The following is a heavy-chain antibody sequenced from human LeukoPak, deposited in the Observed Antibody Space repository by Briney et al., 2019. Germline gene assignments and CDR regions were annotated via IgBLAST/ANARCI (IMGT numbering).Heavy chain of an antibody. CDR2: INPNSGGT. J-gene: IGHJ4*02. V-gene: IGHV1-2*02. CDR1: GYTFTGYY. Sequence: ASVKASCKASGYTFTGYYMHWVRQAPGQGLEWMGWINPNSGGTNYAQKFQGRVSMTRDTSISTAYMELSRLRSDDTAVYYCARGQESYPMGYWGQGTLVIVTS. D-gene: IGHD3-16*02. CDR3: ARGQESYPMGY.